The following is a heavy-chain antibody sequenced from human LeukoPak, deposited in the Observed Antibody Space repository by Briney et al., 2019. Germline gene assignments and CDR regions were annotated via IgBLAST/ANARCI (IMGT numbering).Heavy chain of an antibody. CDR1: GGSLSSGGYY. CDR3: ATSGGYSYALPWGAFDI. J-gene: IGHJ3*02. D-gene: IGHD5-18*01. Sequence: PSETLSLTCTVSGGSLSSGGYYWSWIRQPPGKGLEWIGEINHSGSTNYNPSLKSRVTISVDTSKNQFSLKLSSVTAADTAVYYCATSGGYSYALPWGAFDIWGQGTMVTVSS. CDR2: INHSGST. V-gene: IGHV4-34*01.